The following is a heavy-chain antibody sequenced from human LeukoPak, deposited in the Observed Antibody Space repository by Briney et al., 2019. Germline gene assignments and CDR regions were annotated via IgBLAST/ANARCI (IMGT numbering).Heavy chain of an antibody. D-gene: IGHD5-18*01. Sequence: PGGSLRLSCAASGFTFSSYAMSWVRQAPGKGLEWVSAISGSGGSTYYADSVKGRFTISRDNSKNTLYLQMNSLRAEDTAVYYCARGKSEAWGYSYEGGYWGQGTLVTVSS. J-gene: IGHJ4*02. CDR1: GFTFSSYA. V-gene: IGHV3-23*01. CDR2: ISGSGGST. CDR3: ARGKSEAWGYSYEGGY.